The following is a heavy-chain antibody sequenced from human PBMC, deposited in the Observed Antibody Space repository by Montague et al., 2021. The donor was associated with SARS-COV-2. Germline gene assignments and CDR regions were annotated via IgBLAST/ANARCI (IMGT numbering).Heavy chain of an antibody. CDR2: TYYKSWWRS. D-gene: IGHD3-3*02. Sequence: CAISGDSVSRTRPSWNWIRQSPQRRLEWLGRTYYKSWWRSQYPGPLESRITISGDTSKNQFSLQLNSVTPEDTAVYYWASAFYGDHWAFDVLGQGTMVTVSS. CDR1: GDSVSRTRPS. CDR3: ASAFYGDHWAFDV. V-gene: IGHV6-1*01. J-gene: IGHJ3*01.